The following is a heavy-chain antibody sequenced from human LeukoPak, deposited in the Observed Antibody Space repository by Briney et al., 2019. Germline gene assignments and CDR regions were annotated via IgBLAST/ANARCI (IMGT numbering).Heavy chain of an antibody. D-gene: IGHD6-13*01. V-gene: IGHV1-69*04. J-gene: IGHJ4*02. CDR1: GGTFSSYA. CDR3: ARGAAAGPYYFDY. CDR2: IIPILGIA. Sequence: ASVKVSCKASGGTFSSYAISWVRQAPGQGLEWMGRIIPILGIANYAQKFQGRVTITADKSTSTAYMELSSLRSEDTAVYYCARGAAAGPYYFDYWGQGTLVTASS.